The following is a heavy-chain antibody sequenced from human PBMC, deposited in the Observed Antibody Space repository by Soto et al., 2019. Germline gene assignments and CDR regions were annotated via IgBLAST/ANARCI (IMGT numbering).Heavy chain of an antibody. V-gene: IGHV4-39*01. CDR3: MLGSGWKDFDY. J-gene: IGHJ4*02. Sequence: QLQLQESGPGLVKPSETLSLTCTVSGGSITSSSYYWGWIRQPPGKGLEWIGNIYYSGSTYYNPSLQGRVNISVDTSKNQFSLKLSSVTAADTAVYYCMLGSGWKDFDYWGQGTLVTVSS. D-gene: IGHD3-22*01. CDR1: GGSITSSSYY. CDR2: IYYSGST.